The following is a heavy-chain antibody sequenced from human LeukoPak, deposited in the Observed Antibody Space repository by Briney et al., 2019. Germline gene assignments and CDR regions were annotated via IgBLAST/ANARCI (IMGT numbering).Heavy chain of an antibody. V-gene: IGHV3-72*01. CDR2: SKNKAYGHST. Sequence: PGGSLRLSCAVSGXTFSDHHMDWVRQAPGKGLEWIGRSKNKAYGHSTVYAASVKGRSTISRDDSKKTLYLQMHSLQTEDTAVYYCTTDPFFGDYGDYFDYWGQGTLVTVSS. J-gene: IGHJ4*02. D-gene: IGHD4-17*01. CDR1: GXTFSDHH. CDR3: TTDPFFGDYGDYFDY.